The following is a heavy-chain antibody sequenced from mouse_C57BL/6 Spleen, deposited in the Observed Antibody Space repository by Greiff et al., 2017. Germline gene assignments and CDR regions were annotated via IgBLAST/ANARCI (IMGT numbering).Heavy chain of an antibody. CDR2: INPSNGGT. J-gene: IGHJ2*01. D-gene: IGHD1-1*01. CDR1: GYTFTSYW. Sequence: VQLQQSGTELVKPGASVKLSCKASGYTFTSYWMHWVKQRPGQGLEWIGNINPSNGGTNYNEKFKSKAILAVDKSSSTAYMQLSSLTSEDSAVYYCAREGYYYGLDDWGQGTTLTVSS. CDR3: AREGYYYGLDD. V-gene: IGHV1-53*01.